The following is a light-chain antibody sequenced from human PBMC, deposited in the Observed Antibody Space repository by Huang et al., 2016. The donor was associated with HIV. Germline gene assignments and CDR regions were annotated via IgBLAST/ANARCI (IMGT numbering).Light chain of an antibody. CDR1: QSLNNY. J-gene: IGKJ4*01. V-gene: IGKV1-39*01. Sequence: DLQMTQSPSSLSASVGVRVTITCRASQSLNNYLNWYQQKPGKAPNLLIYAASTLQSGVPPRFSGGVSGTVFTLTISNLQPEDYATYYCQQTFSVPLTFGGGTKVEIK. CDR2: AAS. CDR3: QQTFSVPLT.